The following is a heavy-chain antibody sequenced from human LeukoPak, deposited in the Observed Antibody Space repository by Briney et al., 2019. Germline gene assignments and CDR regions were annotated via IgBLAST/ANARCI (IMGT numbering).Heavy chain of an antibody. CDR3: ARGIYGDYGLGY. V-gene: IGHV4-4*07. J-gene: IGHJ4*02. CDR1: GGSISSYY. Sequence: SXTLSLTCTVSGGSISSYYWSWIRQPAGKGLEWIGRIYSSGSINYNPSLKSRVTISVDMPKNQFSLKLSSVTAADTAVYYCARGIYGDYGLGYWGQGTLVTVSS. CDR2: IYSSGSI. D-gene: IGHD4-17*01.